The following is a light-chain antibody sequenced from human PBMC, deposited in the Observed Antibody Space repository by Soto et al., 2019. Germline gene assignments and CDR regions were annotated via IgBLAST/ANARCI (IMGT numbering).Light chain of an antibody. J-gene: IGLJ1*01. Sequence: QSVLAQPPSASGSPGQSVTISCTGTSSDVGGYNFVSWYQQHPGKAPKLMIYEVDKRPSGVPDRFSGSKSGNTASLTVSELQAEDEADYYCISYAVTTSYVFGTGTKVTVL. CDR3: ISYAVTTSYV. CDR1: SSDVGGYNF. V-gene: IGLV2-8*01. CDR2: EVD.